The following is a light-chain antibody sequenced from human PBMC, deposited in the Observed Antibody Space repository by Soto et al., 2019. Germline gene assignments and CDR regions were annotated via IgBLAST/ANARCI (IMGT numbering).Light chain of an antibody. J-gene: IGLJ1*01. Sequence: VLTQPPSVSAAPGQKVTISCSGSTSNIGNNYVSWFQQLPGTAPKLIIYQSNRRPSGIPDRFSGSKSGTSATLGITGLQTGDEADYYCGSWDHSVSGFVFGTGTKVTVL. V-gene: IGLV1-51*02. CDR2: QSN. CDR1: TSNIGNNY. CDR3: GSWDHSVSGFV.